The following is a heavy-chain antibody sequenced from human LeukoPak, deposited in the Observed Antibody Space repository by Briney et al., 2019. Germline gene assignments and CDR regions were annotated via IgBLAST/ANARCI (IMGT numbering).Heavy chain of an antibody. CDR2: ISDSAGST. CDR1: GFTFTSHA. Sequence: GGSLRLSCAASGFTFTSHAMSWVRQAPGKGLEWVSGISDSAGSTVYADSVKGRFTISRDNPKNTLSLQMNSLRADDTAIYYCVKDRDSGSGYYTWGLFDLWGQGTLVTVSS. J-gene: IGHJ5*02. D-gene: IGHD3-10*01. V-gene: IGHV3-23*01. CDR3: VKDRDSGSGYYTWGLFDL.